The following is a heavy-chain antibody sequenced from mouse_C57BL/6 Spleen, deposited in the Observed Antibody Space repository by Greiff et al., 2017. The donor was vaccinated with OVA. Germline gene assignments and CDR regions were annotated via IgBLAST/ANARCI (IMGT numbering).Heavy chain of an antibody. D-gene: IGHD2-1*01. CDR2: IWGDGST. V-gene: IGHV2-3*01. Sequence: VKLMESGPGLVAPSQSLSITCTVSGFSLTSYGVSWVRQPPGKGLEWLGVIWGDGSTNYHSALISRLSISKDNSKSQVFLKLNSLQTDDTATYYCAKKSRIYYGNYVAMDYWGQGTSVTVSS. CDR3: AKKSRIYYGNYVAMDY. J-gene: IGHJ4*01. CDR1: GFSLTSYG.